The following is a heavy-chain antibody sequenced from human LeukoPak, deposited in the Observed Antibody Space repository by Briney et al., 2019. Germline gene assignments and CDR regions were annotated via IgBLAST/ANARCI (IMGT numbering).Heavy chain of an antibody. Sequence: GGSLRLSCAASGFTFSDYYMSWIRQAPGKGLEWVSYISSSGSTIYYADSVKGRFPISRDNSKNTLYLQMNSLRADDTAVYYCARVQSRIVVVPAATSRFDRHDYVVVWGIGTTVTISS. CDR3: ARVQSRIVVVPAATSRFDRHDYVVV. CDR2: ISSSGSTI. V-gene: IGHV3-11*04. D-gene: IGHD2-2*01. J-gene: IGHJ6*03. CDR1: GFTFSDYY.